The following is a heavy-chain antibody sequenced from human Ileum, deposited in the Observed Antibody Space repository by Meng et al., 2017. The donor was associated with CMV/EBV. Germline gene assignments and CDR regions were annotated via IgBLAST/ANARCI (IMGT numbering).Heavy chain of an antibody. J-gene: IGHJ4*02. CDR2: INHSGST. CDR3: ARGPGYCSSTSCLTSGFDY. Sequence: GSLRLSCAAYGGSFSGYYWSWIRQPPGKGLEWIGEINHSGSTNYNPSLKSRVTISVDTSKNQFSLKMSSVTAADAAVYYCARGPGYCSSTSCLTSGFDYWGQGTLVTVSS. CDR1: GGSFSGYY. D-gene: IGHD2-2*01. V-gene: IGHV4-34*01.